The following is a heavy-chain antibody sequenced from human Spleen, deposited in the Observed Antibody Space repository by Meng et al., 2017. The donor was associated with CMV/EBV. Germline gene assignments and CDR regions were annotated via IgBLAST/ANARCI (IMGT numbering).Heavy chain of an antibody. CDR1: GYTFTGYY. CDR3: VRDLGGIQDIQYLGDY. CDR2: INPNTGVT. D-gene: IGHD2-15*01. Sequence: ASVKVSCKASGYTFTGYYMHWVRQAPGQGLEWMGWINPNTGVTTYAQKFQGRVTLTRDTSIRTAYMEVTRLNSDDTATYYCVRDLGGIQDIQYLGDYWGQGTLVTVSS. J-gene: IGHJ4*02. V-gene: IGHV1-2*02.